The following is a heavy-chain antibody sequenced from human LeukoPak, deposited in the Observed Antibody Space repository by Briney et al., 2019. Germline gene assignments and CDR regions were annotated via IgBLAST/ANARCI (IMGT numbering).Heavy chain of an antibody. V-gene: IGHV4-4*02. J-gene: IGHJ3*02. D-gene: IGHD5-24*01. CDR1: GGSISSNHW. CDR2: LYHSGNT. Sequence: PSETLSLTCEASGGSISSNHWWWVGRQPPEERLGGIVLLYHSGNTNYNPSLKSRVTLSVDKSKNQFSLELSSVTAADTAVYYCARAPLRRDGYNSEVFDIWGQGTVVTVSS. CDR3: ARAPLRRDGYNSEVFDI.